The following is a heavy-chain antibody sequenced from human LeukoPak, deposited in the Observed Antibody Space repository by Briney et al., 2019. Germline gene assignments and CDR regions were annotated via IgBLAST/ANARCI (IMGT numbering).Heavy chain of an antibody. CDR1: GFTFSSYA. CDR2: ISYDGSNK. J-gene: IGHJ3*02. CDR3: ARDVTPFGVTMVRGANGSDAFDI. D-gene: IGHD3-10*01. V-gene: IGHV3-30-3*01. Sequence: GGSLRLSCAASGFTFSSYAMHWVRQAPGKGLEWVAVISYDGSNKYYADSVKGRFTISRDNSKNTLYLQMNSLRAEDTAVYYCARDVTPFGVTMVRGANGSDAFDIWGQGTMVTVSS.